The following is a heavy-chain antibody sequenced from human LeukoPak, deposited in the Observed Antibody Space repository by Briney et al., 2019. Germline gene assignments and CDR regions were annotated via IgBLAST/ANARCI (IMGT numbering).Heavy chain of an antibody. D-gene: IGHD3-16*02. Sequence: VESPKISCKGSGYSFTSYWIGWVRQMPGKGLEWMGIIYPGYSDTRYSPSFQGQLTISADKSISTAYLQWSSLKASDTAMYYCARQQENYDYVWGSYRYTSFDYWGQGTLVTVSS. CDR3: ARQQENYDYVWGSYRYTSFDY. CDR1: GYSFTSYW. V-gene: IGHV5-51*01. J-gene: IGHJ4*02. CDR2: IYPGYSDT.